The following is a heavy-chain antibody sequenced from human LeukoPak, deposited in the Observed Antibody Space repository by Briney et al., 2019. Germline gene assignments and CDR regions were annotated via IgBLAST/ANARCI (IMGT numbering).Heavy chain of an antibody. CDR3: ASGPSYSGSNEYFDS. CDR1: GYTFSSYT. Sequence: ASVKVSCKASGYTFSSYTMNWVRQPPGQGLEWMGWFNTNTGNPTYAQDYTGRFVFSLDTSVSTTYLQISRLKAEDTAVYYCASGPSYSGSNEYFDSWGQGTLVTVSS. CDR2: FNTNTGNP. J-gene: IGHJ4*02. D-gene: IGHD1-26*01. V-gene: IGHV7-4-1*02.